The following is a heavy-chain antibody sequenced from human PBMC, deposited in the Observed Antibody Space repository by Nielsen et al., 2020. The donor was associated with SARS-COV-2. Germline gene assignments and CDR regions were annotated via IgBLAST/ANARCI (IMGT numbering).Heavy chain of an antibody. D-gene: IGHD6-19*01. J-gene: IGHJ4*02. V-gene: IGHV3-9*01. Sequence: SLKISCAASGFTFDDYAMHWVRQAPGKGLEWVSGISWNSGSIGYADSVKGRFTISRDNAKNSLYLQMNSLRPEDTALYYCARAPGPGYSSGWLDKWGQGTLVTVSS. CDR3: ARAPGPGYSSGWLDK. CDR1: GFTFDDYA. CDR2: ISWNSGSI.